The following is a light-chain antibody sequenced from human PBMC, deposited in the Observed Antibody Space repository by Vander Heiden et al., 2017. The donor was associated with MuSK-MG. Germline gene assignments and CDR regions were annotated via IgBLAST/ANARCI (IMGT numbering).Light chain of an antibody. J-gene: IGLJ2*01. CDR1: SSDVGGDNY. CDR3: CAYAGSYVVV. Sequence: QSALTQPRSVSGSPGQSVTISCPGTSSDVGGDNYVAVYQQHPGKAPILVIYDVSKRPSCVPDHFSGSKSGNTASLTISGRQAEDEADYYCCAYAGSYVVVFGGGTKLTVL. V-gene: IGLV2-11*01. CDR2: DVS.